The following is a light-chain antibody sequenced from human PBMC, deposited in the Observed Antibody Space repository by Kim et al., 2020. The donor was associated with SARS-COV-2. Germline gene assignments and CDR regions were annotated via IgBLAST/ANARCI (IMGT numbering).Light chain of an antibody. CDR3: SSYRTSSTLV. Sequence: GQAITISCTGTSSDVGGYNSVSWYQHHADKAPKVLIYDVSKRPSGVADRFSGSKSGNTASLTISGLQSDDEADYYCSSYRTSSTLVFGGGTRVTVL. J-gene: IGLJ2*01. CDR2: DVS. CDR1: SSDVGGYNS. V-gene: IGLV2-14*03.